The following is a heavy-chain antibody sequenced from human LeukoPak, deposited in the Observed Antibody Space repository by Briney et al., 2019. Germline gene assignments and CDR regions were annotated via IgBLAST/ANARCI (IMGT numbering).Heavy chain of an antibody. CDR1: GGTFSSYA. D-gene: IGHD3-10*02. V-gene: IGHV1-69*13. Sequence: SVKVSCKASGGTFSSYAISWVRQAPGQGLEWMGKIIPMFDTANYAQKFQGRVTITADESTSTAYMELSSLRSEDTAVYYCARDPGWGYPMYYFDYWGQGTLVTVSS. CDR2: IIPMFDTA. CDR3: ARDPGWGYPMYYFDY. J-gene: IGHJ4*02.